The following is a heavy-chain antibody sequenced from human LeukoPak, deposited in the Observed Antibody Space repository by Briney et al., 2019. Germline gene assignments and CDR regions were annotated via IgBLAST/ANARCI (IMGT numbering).Heavy chain of an antibody. Sequence: ASVKVSCKASDYTFITYGIAWVRQAPGQGLEWTGWISPYNGNTNYAQKFQGRVTVTTDTSTSTAYMELRSLRSDDTALYYCARVMHWDKPMARGRGMDVWGQGTTVTVSS. CDR1: DYTFITYG. D-gene: IGHD5-18*01. V-gene: IGHV1-18*01. CDR2: ISPYNGNT. J-gene: IGHJ6*02. CDR3: ARVMHWDKPMARGRGMDV.